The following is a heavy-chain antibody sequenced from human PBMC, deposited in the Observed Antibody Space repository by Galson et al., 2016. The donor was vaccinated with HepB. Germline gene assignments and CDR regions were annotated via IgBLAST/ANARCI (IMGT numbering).Heavy chain of an antibody. V-gene: IGHV4/OR15-8*02. J-gene: IGHJ5*02. Sequence: ETLSLTCAVSGGSVTTDNCWSWVRQPPGKGLEWIGEICQSGFTYYKSSLKSRVTISLDTSKNQFSLKLNSVTAADTAVYYCAKIGGRGGVTPAWGQGTLVPVS. CDR2: ICQSGFT. CDR3: AKIGGRGGVTPA. CDR1: GGSVTTDNC. D-gene: IGHD3-16*01.